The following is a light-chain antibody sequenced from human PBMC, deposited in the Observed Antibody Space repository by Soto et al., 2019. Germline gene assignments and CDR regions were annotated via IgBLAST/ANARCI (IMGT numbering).Light chain of an antibody. CDR1: PNIYYN. CDR3: LQYHNLWA. V-gene: IGKV3-15*01. Sequence: ILMTQSPATVSVSPGESATLSCRASPNIYYNVAWYQQRPGQAPRLLIYRASTRAPGVPARFSGSGSGTEFTLTISSLQPEDFTVYSCLQYHNLWAFGQGTKVEI. CDR2: RAS. J-gene: IGKJ1*01.